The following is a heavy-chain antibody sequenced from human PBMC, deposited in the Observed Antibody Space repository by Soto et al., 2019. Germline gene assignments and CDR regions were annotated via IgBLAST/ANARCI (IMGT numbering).Heavy chain of an antibody. Sequence: QVQLVESGGGVAQPGRSLRLSCAASGFTFSSYAMHWVRQAPGKGLEWVAVISYDGSNKYYADSVKGRFTISRDNSKNTLYLQMNSLRAEDTAVYYCARGINWNDGYRGVVDYWGQGTLVTVSS. D-gene: IGHD1-1*01. CDR2: ISYDGSNK. V-gene: IGHV3-30-3*01. J-gene: IGHJ4*02. CDR1: GFTFSSYA. CDR3: ARGINWNDGYRGVVDY.